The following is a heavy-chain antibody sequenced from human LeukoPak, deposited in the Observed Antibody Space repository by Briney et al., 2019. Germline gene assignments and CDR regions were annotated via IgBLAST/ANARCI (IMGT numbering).Heavy chain of an antibody. V-gene: IGHV1-8*03. D-gene: IGHD3-3*01. Sequence: ASVKVSCKASGYTFTSYDINWVRQATGQGLEWMGWMNPNSGNTGYAQKFQGRVTITRNTSIGTAYMELSSLRSEDTAVYYCARGLPDSYYDFWSGYHDAFDIWGQGTMVTVSS. CDR2: MNPNSGNT. CDR3: ARGLPDSYYDFWSGYHDAFDI. J-gene: IGHJ3*02. CDR1: GYTFTSYD.